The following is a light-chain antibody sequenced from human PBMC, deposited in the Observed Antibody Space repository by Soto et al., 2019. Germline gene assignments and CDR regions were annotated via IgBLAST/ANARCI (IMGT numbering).Light chain of an antibody. V-gene: IGKV1-27*01. CDR1: QGISNY. J-gene: IGKJ1*01. CDR2: AAS. Sequence: DIQMTQSPSSLSASLGDRVTITCRASQGISNYLAWYQQKPGKVPKLLIYAASTLQSGVPSRFSGSGSGTDFTLTISRLEPEDFAVYYCQQYGSSGTFDQGTKVDIK. CDR3: QQYGSSGT.